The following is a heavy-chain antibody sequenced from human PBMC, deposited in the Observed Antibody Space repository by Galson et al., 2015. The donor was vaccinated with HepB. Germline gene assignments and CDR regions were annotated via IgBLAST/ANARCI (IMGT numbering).Heavy chain of an antibody. CDR3: ARKTYYYDSSGYWRVSATYGMDV. J-gene: IGHJ6*02. D-gene: IGHD3-22*01. CDR2: ISAYNGNT. Sequence: SVKVSCKASGYTFTSYGISWVRQAPGQGLEWMGWISAYNGNTNYAQKLRGRVNMTTDTSTSTAYMELRSLRSDDTAVYYCARKTYYYDSSGYWRVSATYGMDVWGQGTTVTVSS. CDR1: GYTFTSYG. V-gene: IGHV1-18*01.